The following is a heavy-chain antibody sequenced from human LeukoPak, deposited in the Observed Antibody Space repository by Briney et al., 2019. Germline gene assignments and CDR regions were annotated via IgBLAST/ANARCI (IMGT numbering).Heavy chain of an antibody. D-gene: IGHD6-19*01. V-gene: IGHV1-18*01. J-gene: IGHJ4*02. CDR3: ARDLKMGYSSGRYSWGTGSSNDY. CDR1: GYTFTNYG. Sequence: ASVKVSCKASGYTFTNYGISWVRQAPGQGLEWMGWIRGYNGNTNYAQKFQGRITMTTDTSTSTGYMELRSLRSDDTAVYYCARDLKMGYSSGRYSWGTGSSNDYWGQGTLVTVSS. CDR2: IRGYNGNT.